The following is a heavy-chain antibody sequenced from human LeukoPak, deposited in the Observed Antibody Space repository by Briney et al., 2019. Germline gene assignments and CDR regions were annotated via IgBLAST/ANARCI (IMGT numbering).Heavy chain of an antibody. V-gene: IGHV3-23*01. J-gene: IGHJ4*02. CDR3: TKESGYSFGFSEY. D-gene: IGHD5-18*01. Sequence: GGSLRLSCAASGFTFSNYAMSWVRQAPGKGLEWVSAISNSGDSTSYADSVKGRFTISRDNSKKTLTLQMNSLRAEDTAVYYCTKESGYSFGFSEYWGQGTLVTVSP. CDR2: ISNSGDST. CDR1: GFTFSNYA.